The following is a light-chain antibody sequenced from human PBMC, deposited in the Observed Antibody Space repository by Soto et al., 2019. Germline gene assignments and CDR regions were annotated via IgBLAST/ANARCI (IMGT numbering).Light chain of an antibody. CDR1: QRIATY. V-gene: IGKV1-39*01. Sequence: DIQMTQSPSSLSASEGYRVTITCWAGQRIATYLNWYQQKPGKAPKLLIYAASSLQSWVPSRFTGIGSGTDFTLTISSLQTEDFATYYCQQRYTSWWTFGQGTKV. J-gene: IGKJ1*01. CDR2: AAS. CDR3: QQRYTSWWT.